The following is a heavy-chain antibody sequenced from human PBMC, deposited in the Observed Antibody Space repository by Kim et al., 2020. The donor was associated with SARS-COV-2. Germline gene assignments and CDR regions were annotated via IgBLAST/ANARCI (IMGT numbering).Heavy chain of an antibody. CDR3: ATPRGDFWSGYYNPHFDY. V-gene: IGHV3-30*04. CDR1: GFTFSSYA. D-gene: IGHD3-3*01. J-gene: IGHJ4*02. CDR2: ISYDGSNK. Sequence: GGSLRLSCAASGFTFSSYAMHWVRQAPGKGLEGVAVISYDGSNKYYADSVKGRFTISRDNSKNTLYLQMNSLRAEDTAVYYCATPRGDFWSGYYNPHFDYWGQGTLVTVSS.